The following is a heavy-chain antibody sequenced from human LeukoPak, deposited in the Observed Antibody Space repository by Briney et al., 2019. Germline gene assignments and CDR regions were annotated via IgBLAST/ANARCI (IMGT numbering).Heavy chain of an antibody. CDR1: GGSISSGGYY. D-gene: IGHD6-6*01. J-gene: IGHJ5*02. V-gene: IGHV4-61*02. CDR3: ARDVIAARPLFRNNWFDP. Sequence: SQTLSLTCTVSGGSISSGGYYWSWIRQHPGKGLEWIGRIYTSGSTNYNPSLKSRVTMSVDTSKNQFSLKLSSVTAADTAVYYCARDVIAARPLFRNNWFDPWGQGTLVTVSS. CDR2: IYTSGST.